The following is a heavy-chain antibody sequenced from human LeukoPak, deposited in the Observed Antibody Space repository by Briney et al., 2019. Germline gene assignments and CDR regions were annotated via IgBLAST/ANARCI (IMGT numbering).Heavy chain of an antibody. J-gene: IGHJ4*02. D-gene: IGHD5-18*01. CDR1: GASMNTHY. V-gene: IGHV4-59*11. Sequence: SETLSLTCAVSGASMNTHYWSWIRQPPGKGLEWIGYMFDTVTTKENPSLKSRFTLSADTSKNKFSLRLTSVTAADTAVYYCATIKRGNIFGYFDFWGQGIPVTVSS. CDR2: MFDTVTT. CDR3: ATIKRGNIFGYFDF.